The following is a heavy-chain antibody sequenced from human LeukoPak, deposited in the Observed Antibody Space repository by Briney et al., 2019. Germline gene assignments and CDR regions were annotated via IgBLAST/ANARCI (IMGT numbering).Heavy chain of an antibody. CDR1: GFTFNNHD. Sequence: GGSLRLSCAASGFTFNNHDMHWVRQAPGKGLEWVAGISYDGRNKYYADSVKGRFTISRDNSKNTLNLQMNSLRTEDTAVYYCAKPRDIDSWAFDVWGQGTMVAVS. V-gene: IGHV3-30*18. CDR3: AKPRDIDSWAFDV. D-gene: IGHD2-15*01. J-gene: IGHJ3*01. CDR2: ISYDGRNK.